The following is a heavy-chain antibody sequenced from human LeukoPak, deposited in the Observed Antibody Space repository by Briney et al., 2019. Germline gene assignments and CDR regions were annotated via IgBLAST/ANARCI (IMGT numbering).Heavy chain of an antibody. CDR3: ARQGGYSYGYVGY. V-gene: IGHV4-39*01. CDR1: GGSISSSSYY. J-gene: IGHJ4*02. D-gene: IGHD5-18*01. Sequence: SETLSLTCTVSGGSISSSSYYWGWIRQPPGKGLEWIGSIYYSGSTYYNPSLKSRVTIYVDTSKNQFSLKLSSVTAADTAVYYCARQGGYSYGYVGYWGQGTLVTVSS. CDR2: IYYSGST.